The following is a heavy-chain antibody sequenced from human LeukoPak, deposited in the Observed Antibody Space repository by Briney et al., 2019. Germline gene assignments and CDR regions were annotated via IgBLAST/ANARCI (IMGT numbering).Heavy chain of an antibody. CDR1: GLTFSSYA. V-gene: IGHV3-21*01. Sequence: GGSLRLSCAASGLTFSSYAMNWVRQAPGKGLKWVSSISSSSNYIYYADSVKGRFTISRDNAKNSLYLQMNSLRAEDTAVCYCARGLGCGGDCYHDYWGQGTLVTVSS. J-gene: IGHJ4*02. D-gene: IGHD2-21*02. CDR2: ISSSSNYI. CDR3: ARGLGCGGDCYHDY.